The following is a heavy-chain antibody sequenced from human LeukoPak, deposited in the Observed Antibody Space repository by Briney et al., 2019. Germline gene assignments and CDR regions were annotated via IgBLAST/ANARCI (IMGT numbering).Heavy chain of an antibody. Sequence: SRTLSLTCAISGDSVSSNSAAWNWIRQSPSRGLEWLGRTYYRSKWYNDYAVSVKSRITINPDTSKNQFSLQLNSMTPEDTAVYYCARDARSSGQQLVSGYYMDVWGKGTTVTVSS. CDR3: ARDARSSGQQLVSGYYMDV. V-gene: IGHV6-1*01. CDR1: GDSVSSNSAA. CDR2: TYYRSKWYN. J-gene: IGHJ6*03. D-gene: IGHD6-13*01.